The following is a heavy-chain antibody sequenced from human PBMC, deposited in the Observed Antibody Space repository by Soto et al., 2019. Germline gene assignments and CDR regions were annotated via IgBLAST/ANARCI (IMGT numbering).Heavy chain of an antibody. V-gene: IGHV3-74*02. D-gene: IGHD1-26*01. J-gene: IGHJ4*02. Sequence: VQLVESGGGLVEPGGSLRLSCAASGFIFTDYSMTWIRQAPGKGLEWVSRIYFDGITTNYADSVKGRLTVSRDNAKNTVYLHVNTLRDEDTAVYYCARGGAMGVDYWGQGTLVTVSS. CDR1: GFIFTDYS. CDR3: ARGGAMGVDY. CDR2: IYFDGITT.